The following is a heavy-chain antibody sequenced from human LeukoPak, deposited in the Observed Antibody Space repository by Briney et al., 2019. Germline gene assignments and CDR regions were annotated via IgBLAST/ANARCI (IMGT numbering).Heavy chain of an antibody. CDR3: ARLDSSGYYASSYFDY. Sequence: PSETLSLTCTVSGGSISSSSYYWGWIRQPPGKGLEWIGGIYYSGSTYYNPSLKSRVTISVDTPKNQFSLKLSSVTAADTAVYYCARLDSSGYYASSYFDYWGQGTLVTVSS. J-gene: IGHJ4*02. CDR1: GGSISSSSYY. D-gene: IGHD3-22*01. CDR2: IYYSGST. V-gene: IGHV4-39*01.